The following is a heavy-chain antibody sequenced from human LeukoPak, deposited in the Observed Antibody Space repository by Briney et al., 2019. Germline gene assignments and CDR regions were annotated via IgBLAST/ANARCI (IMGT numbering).Heavy chain of an antibody. CDR3: ARVVWGYYGDLGGMDV. J-gene: IGHJ6*02. V-gene: IGHV4-39*01. CDR2: IYYSGST. Sequence: TSETLSLTCTVSGGSISSSSYYWGWIRQPPGKGLEWIGSIYYSGSTYYNPSLKSRVTISVDTSKNQFSLKLSSVTAADTAVYYCARVVWGYYGDLGGMDVWGQGTTVTVSS. CDR1: GGSISSSSYY. D-gene: IGHD4-17*01.